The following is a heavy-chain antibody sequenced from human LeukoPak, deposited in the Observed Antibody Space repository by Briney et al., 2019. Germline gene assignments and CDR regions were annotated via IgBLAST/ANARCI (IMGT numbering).Heavy chain of an antibody. D-gene: IGHD2-8*01. CDR1: GFPFTSSA. CDR3: AARYCTNGVCHNGFVP. V-gene: IGHV1-58*02. J-gene: IGHJ5*02. Sequence: ETSVKVSCKASGFPFTSSAMHWVRQTRGQRLEWIGWIVVCSGNTNYAQKFQERVTITRDMSTSTAYMEVSSLRSEDTGVYYCAARYCTNGVCHNGFVPWGQGTLVTVSS. CDR2: IVVCSGNT.